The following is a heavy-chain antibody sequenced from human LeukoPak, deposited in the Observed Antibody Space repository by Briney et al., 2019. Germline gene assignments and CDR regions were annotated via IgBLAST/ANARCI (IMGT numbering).Heavy chain of an antibody. CDR1: GYSFTSYW. J-gene: IGHJ5*02. Sequence: GESLKISCEGSGYSFTSYWIGWVRQMPGKGLEWMGIIYPGDSDTRYSPSFQGQVTISADKSISTAYLQWSSLKASDTAMYYCARPIAGYSYGTLDNWFDPWGQRTLVAVSS. CDR2: IYPGDSDT. D-gene: IGHD5-18*01. CDR3: ARPIAGYSYGTLDNWFDP. V-gene: IGHV5-51*01.